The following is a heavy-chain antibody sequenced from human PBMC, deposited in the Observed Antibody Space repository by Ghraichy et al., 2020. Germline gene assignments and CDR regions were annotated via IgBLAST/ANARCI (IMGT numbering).Heavy chain of an antibody. CDR2: ISSSSSYI. D-gene: IGHD3-3*01. CDR3: ARDPHFGVVIGVDY. V-gene: IGHV3-21*01. J-gene: IGHJ4*02. Sequence: GGSLRLSCAASGFTFSSYSMNWVRQAPGKGLEWVSSISSSSSYIYYADSVKGRFTISRDNAKNSLYLQMNSLRAEDTAVYYCARDPHFGVVIGVDYWGQGTLVTVSS. CDR1: GFTFSSYS.